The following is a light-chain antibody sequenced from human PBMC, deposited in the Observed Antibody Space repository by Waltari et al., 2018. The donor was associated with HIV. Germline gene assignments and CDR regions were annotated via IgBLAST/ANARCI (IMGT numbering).Light chain of an antibody. J-gene: IGLJ2*01. CDR2: EVN. V-gene: IGLV2-8*01. CDR3: SSYKDANDVV. CDR1: SSDVGGFYY. Sequence: QSALTQPPSASGSPGQSVTISSPGTSSDVGGFYYVSWYHQQPPKAPKLILYEVNRRPSGVPDRFSGSKSGNTASLTVSGLQPEDEGDYYCSSYKDANDVVFGGGTKLTVL.